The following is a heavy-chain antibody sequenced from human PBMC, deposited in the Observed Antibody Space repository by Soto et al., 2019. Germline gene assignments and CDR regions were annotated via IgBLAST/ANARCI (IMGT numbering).Heavy chain of an antibody. Sequence: QVQLVESGGGLVKPGGSLRLSCAASGFTFSDYYMSWIRQAPGKGLEWVSHISSSSSYTKYADSVKGRFTISRDNAKNLLYLLMNSLRAEDTAVYYCARVRSDYYYEVDYWGKGTLVTVSS. CDR2: ISSSSSYT. CDR1: GFTFSDYY. D-gene: IGHD3-22*01. CDR3: ARVRSDYYYEVDY. V-gene: IGHV3-11*05. J-gene: IGHJ4*02.